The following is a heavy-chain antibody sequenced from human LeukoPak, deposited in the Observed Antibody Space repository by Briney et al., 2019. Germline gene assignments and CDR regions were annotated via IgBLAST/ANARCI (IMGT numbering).Heavy chain of an antibody. D-gene: IGHD2-15*01. J-gene: IGHJ3*02. V-gene: IGHV5-51*01. CDR3: ASRPSYCSGGSCYYDAFDI. CDR2: IYPGDSDT. Sequence: GESLKISCKGSGYSFTSYWIGWVRQMPGKGLEWMGIIYPGDSDTRYSPSFQGQVTISADKSISTAYLQWSSLKASDTAMYYCASRPSYCSGGSCYYDAFDIWGQGTMVTVSS. CDR1: GYSFTSYW.